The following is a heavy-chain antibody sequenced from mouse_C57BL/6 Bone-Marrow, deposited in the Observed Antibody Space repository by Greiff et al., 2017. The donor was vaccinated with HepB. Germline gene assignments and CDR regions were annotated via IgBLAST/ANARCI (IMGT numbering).Heavy chain of an antibody. J-gene: IGHJ2*01. CDR1: GYTFTSYW. Sequence: QVQLQQPGAELVRPGTSVKLSCKASGYTFTSYWMHWVKQRPGQGLEWIGVIDPSDSYTNYTQKFKGKATLTVDTSSSTSYMQLSSLTSEDAAVYYCAGITNWGQGTTLTVSS. D-gene: IGHD1-2*01. CDR2: IDPSDSYT. CDR3: AGITN. V-gene: IGHV1-59*01.